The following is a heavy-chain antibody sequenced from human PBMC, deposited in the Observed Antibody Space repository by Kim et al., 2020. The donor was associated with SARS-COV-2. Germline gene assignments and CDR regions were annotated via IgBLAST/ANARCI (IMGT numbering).Heavy chain of an antibody. J-gene: IGHJ6*02. CDR1: GGSISSYY. CDR3: AGGIGSGGWPYYYYYGTDV. Sequence: SETLSLTCTVSGGSISSYYWSWIRQPPGKGLEWIGYIYYSGSTNSNPSLKSRVTISVDTSKNQLYLKLSYVPAADTAVYYCAGGIGSGGWPYYYYYGTDVWGQGTTVTVSS. V-gene: IGHV4-59*13. D-gene: IGHD3-10*01. CDR2: IYYSGST.